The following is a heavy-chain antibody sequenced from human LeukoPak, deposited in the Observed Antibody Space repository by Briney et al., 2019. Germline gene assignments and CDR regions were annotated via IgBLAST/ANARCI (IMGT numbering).Heavy chain of an antibody. CDR3: ATGTSSTTNWNWFDP. D-gene: IGHD2-2*01. CDR2: INPNNGDT. V-gene: IGHV1-2*06. CDR1: EYTFTGYY. Sequence: GASVKVSCKASEYTFTGYYMHWVRQAPGQGLERVGRINPNNGDTNYAQKFQGRVTMTRDTSINTASMELTSLRSDDTAVYYCATGTSSTTNWNWFDPWGQGTLVTVSS. J-gene: IGHJ5*02.